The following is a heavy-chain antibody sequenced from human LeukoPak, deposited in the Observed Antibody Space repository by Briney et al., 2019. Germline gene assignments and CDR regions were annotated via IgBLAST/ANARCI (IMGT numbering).Heavy chain of an antibody. CDR1: GGSISSSSYY. V-gene: IGHV4-39*01. CDR2: IYYSGST. D-gene: IGHD6-19*01. J-gene: IGHJ6*03. Sequence: SETLSLTCTVSGGSISSSSYYWGWIRQPPGKGLEWIGSIYYSGSTYYNPSLKSRVTISVDTSKNQFSLKLSSVTAADTAVYYCARHAGYSSGWSCYYYYYMDVWGKGTTVTVSS. CDR3: ARHAGYSSGWSCYYYYYMDV.